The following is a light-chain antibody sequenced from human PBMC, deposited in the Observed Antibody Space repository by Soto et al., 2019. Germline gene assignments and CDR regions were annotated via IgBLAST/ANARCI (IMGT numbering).Light chain of an antibody. CDR2: KGS. Sequence: DIYMDQSPSTLSASVGDTVIITCRASQDVGQWLAWYQQKPGEAPKLLIYKGSSLESGVPSRFSGRGSGADFTLTIRDLQPDDFATYYCQHYDNYPYTCGKGTNLEIK. J-gene: IGKJ2*01. CDR3: QHYDNYPYT. CDR1: QDVGQW. V-gene: IGKV1-5*03.